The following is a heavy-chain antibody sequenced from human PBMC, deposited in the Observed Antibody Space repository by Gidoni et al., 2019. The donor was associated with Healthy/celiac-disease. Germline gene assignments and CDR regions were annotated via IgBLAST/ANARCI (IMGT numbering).Heavy chain of an antibody. CDR3: ARDPFDYYDSSFSLTSV. CDR2: ISYDGSNK. J-gene: IGHJ3*01. CDR1: GFTFSSYA. D-gene: IGHD3-22*01. Sequence: QVQLVESGGGVVQPGRSLRLSCAASGFTFSSYAMHWVRQAPGKGLEWVAVISYDGSNKYYADSVKGRFTISRDNSKNTLYLQMNSLRAEDTAVYYCARDPFDYYDSSFSLTSVWGQGTMVTVSS. V-gene: IGHV3-30*04.